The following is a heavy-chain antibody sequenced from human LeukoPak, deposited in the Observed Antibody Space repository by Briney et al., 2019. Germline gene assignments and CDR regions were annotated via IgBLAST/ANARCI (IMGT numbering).Heavy chain of an antibody. D-gene: IGHD6-6*01. CDR3: AKETSSSFDY. Sequence: GGSLRLSCAASGFTFSSYAMNWVRQAPGKGLEWVSGISNSGGSTYYADSVKGRFTVSRDNSKNTLYLQMNSLRAEDTAVYYCAKETSSSFDYWGQGTLVTVSS. J-gene: IGHJ4*02. V-gene: IGHV3-23*01. CDR2: ISNSGGST. CDR1: GFTFSSYA.